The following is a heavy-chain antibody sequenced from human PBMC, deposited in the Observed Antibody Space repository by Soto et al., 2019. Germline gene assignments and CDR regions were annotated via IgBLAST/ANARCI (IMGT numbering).Heavy chain of an antibody. CDR1: GFTFSSYW. Sequence: EVQLVESGGGLVQPGGSLRLSCAASGFTFSSYWMSWVRQAPGKGLEWVANIKQDGSEKYYVDSVKGRFTISRDNAKNSLYLQMNSLRAEDTAVYYCARGHYYDSSGYFDYWGQGTLVTVSS. D-gene: IGHD3-22*01. CDR3: ARGHYYDSSGYFDY. V-gene: IGHV3-7*03. CDR2: IKQDGSEK. J-gene: IGHJ4*02.